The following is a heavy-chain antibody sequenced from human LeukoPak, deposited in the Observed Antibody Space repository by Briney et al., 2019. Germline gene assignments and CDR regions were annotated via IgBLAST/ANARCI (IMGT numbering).Heavy chain of an antibody. CDR1: GYTLTELS. D-gene: IGHD6-6*01. J-gene: IGHJ4*02. V-gene: IGHV1-24*01. CDR3: ATVLAARPSVFDY. CDR2: FDPEDGET. Sequence: ASVKVSCKVSGYTLTELSMHWVRQAPGKGLEWMGGFDPEDGETIYAQKFQGRVTMTEDTSTDTAYMELSSLRSEDTTVYYCATVLAARPSVFDYWGQGTLVTVSS.